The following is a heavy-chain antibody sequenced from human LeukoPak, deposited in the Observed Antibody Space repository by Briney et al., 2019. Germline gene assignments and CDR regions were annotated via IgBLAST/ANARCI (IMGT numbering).Heavy chain of an antibody. CDR3: ARRRGGNYPYQYYYMDV. Sequence: GESLKISCQGSGYNFANYWIGWVRQMPGKGLEWMGIIYPDDSDTRYSPSFQGQVTISADKSISTAYLQWSSLKASDTAMYYCARRRGGNYPYQYYYMDVWGKGTTVTVSS. CDR1: GYNFANYW. CDR2: IYPDDSDT. V-gene: IGHV5-51*01. J-gene: IGHJ6*03. D-gene: IGHD1-26*01.